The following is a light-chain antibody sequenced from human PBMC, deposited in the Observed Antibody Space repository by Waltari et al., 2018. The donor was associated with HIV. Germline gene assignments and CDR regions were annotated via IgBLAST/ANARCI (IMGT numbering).Light chain of an antibody. J-gene: IGKJ2*01. CDR1: QRVSSSY. CDR3: QQYGSSPTT. Sequence: EIVLTQSPGTLSLSPGERATLSARASQRVSSSYLAWYQQKPGQAPRLLIYGASSRATGVPDRFSGSGSGTDFTLTISGLEPEDFAVYYCQQYGSSPTTFGQGTRLEIK. CDR2: GAS. V-gene: IGKV3-20*01.